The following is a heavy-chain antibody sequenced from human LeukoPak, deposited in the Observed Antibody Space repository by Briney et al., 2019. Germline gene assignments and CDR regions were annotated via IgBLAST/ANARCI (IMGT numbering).Heavy chain of an antibody. V-gene: IGHV4-4*07. CDR3: AREDMASGAFDN. Sequence: SETLSLTCTVSDGSISSYYWNWIRQPAGKGLEWIGRIYTSGSTNYNPSLKSRLTVSVDTSKKQLSLKVSSVTAADTAVYYCAREDMASGAFDNWGQGTMVTVSS. CDR2: IYTSGST. D-gene: IGHD2-15*01. J-gene: IGHJ3*02. CDR1: DGSISSYY.